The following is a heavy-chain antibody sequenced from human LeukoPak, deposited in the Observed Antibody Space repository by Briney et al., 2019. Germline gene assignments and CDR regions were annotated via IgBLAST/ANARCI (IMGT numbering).Heavy chain of an antibody. D-gene: IGHD3-10*01. J-gene: IGHJ6*03. CDR2: INPSGGST. Sequence: ASVKVSCKASGYTFTSYYMHWVRQAPGQGLEWMGIINPSGGSTSYAQKFQGRVTMTRDMSTSTVYMELSSLRSEDTAVYYCARGRGNYGSGSYSKRSYYYYMDVWGKGTTVTVSS. CDR3: ARGRGNYGSGSYSKRSYYYYMDV. CDR1: GYTFTSYY. V-gene: IGHV1-46*01.